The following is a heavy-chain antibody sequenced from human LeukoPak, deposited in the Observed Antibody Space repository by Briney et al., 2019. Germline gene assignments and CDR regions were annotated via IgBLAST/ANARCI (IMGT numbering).Heavy chain of an antibody. D-gene: IGHD3-22*01. J-gene: IGHJ4*02. CDR3: ASLGLDSSGYYDFDY. CDR1: GGSISSYY. V-gene: IGHV4-59*08. CDR2: IYYSGST. Sequence: PLETLSLTCTVSGGSISSYYWSWIRQPPGKGLEWIGYIYYSGSTNYNPSLKSRVTISVDTSKNQFSLKLSSVTAADTAVYYCASLGLDSSGYYDFDYWGQGTLVTVSS.